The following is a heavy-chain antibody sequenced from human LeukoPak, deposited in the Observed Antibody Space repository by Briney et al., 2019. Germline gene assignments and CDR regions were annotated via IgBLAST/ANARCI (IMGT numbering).Heavy chain of an antibody. D-gene: IGHD3-10*01. V-gene: IGHV3-43D*03. J-gene: IGHJ6*02. CDR2: ISWDGGST. CDR3: AKDSGYGSGSPDYHYGMDV. CDR1: GFTFDDYA. Sequence: GGSLRLSCAASGFTFDDYAMHWVRQAPGKGLEWVSLISWDGGSTYYADSVKGRFTISRDNSKNSLYLQMNSLRAEDTALYYCAKDSGYGSGSPDYHYGMDVWGQGTTVTVSS.